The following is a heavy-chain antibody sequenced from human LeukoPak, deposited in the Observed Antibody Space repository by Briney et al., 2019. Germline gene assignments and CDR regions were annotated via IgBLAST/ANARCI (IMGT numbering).Heavy chain of an antibody. Sequence: SETLSLTCIVSGGXISSPNHDWAWIRQPPGQRLEWIGSIYYSGTTYYNLSLKSRVTLSVDTSQNQFSLKLSSVTAADTAIYFCARSLGANTWVGNWFDPWGQGTLVTVSP. CDR3: ARSLGANTWVGNWFDP. CDR2: IYYSGTT. V-gene: IGHV4-39*01. CDR1: GGXISSPNHD. D-gene: IGHD3-10*01. J-gene: IGHJ5*02.